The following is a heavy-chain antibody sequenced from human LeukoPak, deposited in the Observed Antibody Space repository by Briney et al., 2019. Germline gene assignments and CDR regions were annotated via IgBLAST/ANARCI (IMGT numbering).Heavy chain of an antibody. V-gene: IGHV3-30*18. CDR1: GFTLTSYG. D-gene: IGHD3-10*01. Sequence: GGSLRLSCAASGFTLTSYGMHWVRQAPGKGLEWVAVISYDGSNKYYADSVKGRFTISRDNSKNTLYLQMNSLRAEDTAVYYCAKDTKKSVLSPYYYYGMDVWGQGTTVTASS. CDR2: ISYDGSNK. J-gene: IGHJ6*02. CDR3: AKDTKKSVLSPYYYYGMDV.